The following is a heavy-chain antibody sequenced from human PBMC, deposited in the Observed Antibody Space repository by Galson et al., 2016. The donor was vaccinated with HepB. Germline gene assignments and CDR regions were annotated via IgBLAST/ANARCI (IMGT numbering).Heavy chain of an antibody. CDR1: GGSIISSLYY. J-gene: IGHJ6*02. CDR3: ATARYYDFLSGNYTFYYGMDV. CDR2: IYYVGST. D-gene: IGHD3-3*01. V-gene: IGHV4-39*01. Sequence: DTLSLTCSVSGGSIISSLYYWGWVRQPPGKGLEWIGRIYYVGSTSHNPSLKSRVTMAIDMAKHQFSLVMRSVTAADTGVYYCATARYYDFLSGNYTFYYGMDVWGQGIMVTVSS.